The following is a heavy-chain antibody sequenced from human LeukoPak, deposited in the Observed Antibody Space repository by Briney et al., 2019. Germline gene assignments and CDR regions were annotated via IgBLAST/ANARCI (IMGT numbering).Heavy chain of an antibody. V-gene: IGHV3-21*01. D-gene: IGHD3-22*01. J-gene: IGHJ4*02. CDR3: AREHYYDSSSYYYPLDY. CDR1: GFTFSNYA. Sequence: GGSLRLSCAASGFTFSNYAMTWVRQTPGKGLEWVSSISSSSSYIYYADSVKGRFTISRDNAKNSLYLQMNSLRAEDTAVYYCAREHYYDSSSYYYPLDYWGQGTLVTVSS. CDR2: ISSSSSYI.